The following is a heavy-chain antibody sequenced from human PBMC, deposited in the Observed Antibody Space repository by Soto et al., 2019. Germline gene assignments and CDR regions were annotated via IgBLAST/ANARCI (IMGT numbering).Heavy chain of an antibody. CDR2: IIPIYGTA. CDR1: GGTFSSYA. V-gene: IGHV1-69*01. Sequence: QVQLVQSGAAVKKPESSVKVSCKASGGTFSSYAISWVRQAPGQGLEWMGGIIPIYGTANYAQKFQCRVTITADESTSPAYMELSSLRSEDTAVYYSVRDRGSGSYSLDYWGQGTLVTVSS. J-gene: IGHJ4*02. D-gene: IGHD1-26*01. CDR3: VRDRGSGSYSLDY.